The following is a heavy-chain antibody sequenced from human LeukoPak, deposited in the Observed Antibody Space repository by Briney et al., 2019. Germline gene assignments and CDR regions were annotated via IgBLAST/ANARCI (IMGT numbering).Heavy chain of an antibody. CDR3: TRDRHGFDP. Sequence: GGSLTLSCAASGFTFSNYWMHWVRQAPGKGLVWVSRIDSDGIITSYADSVKGRFTISRDNAKNTLYLQMNSLRVEDKAVYYCTRDRHGFDPWGQGTVVRVSS. V-gene: IGHV3-74*01. J-gene: IGHJ5*02. CDR1: GFTFSNYW. CDR2: IDSDGIIT.